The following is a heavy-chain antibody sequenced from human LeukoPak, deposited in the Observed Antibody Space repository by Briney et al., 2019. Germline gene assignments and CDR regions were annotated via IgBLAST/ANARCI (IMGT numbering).Heavy chain of an antibody. CDR1: GFTFSSYG. CDR2: ISYDGSNK. CDR3: AKELSGYDGNY. Sequence: PGGSLRLSCAASGFTFSSYGMHWVRQAPGKGLEWVAVISYDGSNKYYADSVKGRFTISRDNSKNTLYLQMNSLRAEDTAVYYCAKELSGYDGNYWGQGTPVTVSS. D-gene: IGHD5-12*01. J-gene: IGHJ4*02. V-gene: IGHV3-30*18.